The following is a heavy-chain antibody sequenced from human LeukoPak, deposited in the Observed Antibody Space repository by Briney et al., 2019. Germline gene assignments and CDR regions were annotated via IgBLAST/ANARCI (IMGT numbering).Heavy chain of an antibody. CDR2: INHSGST. Sequence: SSETLSLTCAVYSGSFSGYYWSWIRQPPGKGLEWIGEINHSGSTNYNPSLKSRVTISVDTSKNQFSLKLSSVTAADTAVYYCARTRRYDILTGLDAFDIWGQGTMVTVSS. V-gene: IGHV4-34*01. D-gene: IGHD3-9*01. J-gene: IGHJ3*02. CDR1: SGSFSGYY. CDR3: ARTRRYDILTGLDAFDI.